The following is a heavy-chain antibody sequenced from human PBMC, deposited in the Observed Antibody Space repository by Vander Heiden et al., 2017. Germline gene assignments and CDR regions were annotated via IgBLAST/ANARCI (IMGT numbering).Heavy chain of an antibody. Sequence: QLQLQESGPGLVMHSETLSLTCTRVGGSTSSSSYYWGWIRQPPGKGLEWMGSIYYSGSTYYNPSLKSRVTISVDTSKNQFSLKLSSVTAADTAVYYCARRGRVTGWNYYYYYGMDVWGQGTTVTVSS. V-gene: IGHV4-39*01. J-gene: IGHJ6*02. CDR1: GGSTSSSSYY. D-gene: IGHD3-16*01. CDR3: ARRGRVTGWNYYYYYGMDV. CDR2: IYYSGST.